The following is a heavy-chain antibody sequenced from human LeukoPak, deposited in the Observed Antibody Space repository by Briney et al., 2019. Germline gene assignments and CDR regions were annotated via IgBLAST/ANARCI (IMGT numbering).Heavy chain of an antibody. Sequence: PGGSLRLSCAASEIIFSSYGMSWVRQAPGKGLEWVAFIRYDGSNKYYADSVKGRFTISRDNSKNTLYVQMNSLRAEDTAVYYCAKDDSRSWSAFDYWGQGTLVTVSS. CDR3: AKDDSRSWSAFDY. CDR1: EIIFSSYG. V-gene: IGHV3-30*02. D-gene: IGHD6-13*01. J-gene: IGHJ4*02. CDR2: IRYDGSNK.